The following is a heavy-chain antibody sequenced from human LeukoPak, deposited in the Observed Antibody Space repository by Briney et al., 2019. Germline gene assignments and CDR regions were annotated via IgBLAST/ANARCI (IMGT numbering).Heavy chain of an antibody. CDR1: GYTFTSYD. J-gene: IGHJ4*02. D-gene: IGHD3-22*01. CDR2: MNPNSGNT. CDR3: ARGRRSGGYYSLGY. Sequence: ASVKVSCKASGYTFTSYDINWVRQATGQGLEWMGWMNPNSGNTGYAQKFQDRVTMTRNTSISTAYMELSSLRSEDTAVYYCARGRRSGGYYSLGYWGQGTLVTVSS. V-gene: IGHV1-8*01.